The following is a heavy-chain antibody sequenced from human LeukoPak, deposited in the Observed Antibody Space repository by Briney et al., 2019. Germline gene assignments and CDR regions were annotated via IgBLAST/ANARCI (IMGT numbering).Heavy chain of an antibody. CDR3: ARGSSHYYYGPGNYGMDV. CDR1: GGSISSYY. J-gene: IGHJ6*02. Sequence: SETLSLTCTVSGGSISSYYWSWIRQPPGKGLEWIGYIYYSGSTNYNPSLKSRVTISVDTSKNQFSLKLSSVTAADTAVYYCARGSSHYYYGPGNYGMDVWGQGTTVTVSS. V-gene: IGHV4-59*12. CDR2: IYYSGST. D-gene: IGHD3-10*01.